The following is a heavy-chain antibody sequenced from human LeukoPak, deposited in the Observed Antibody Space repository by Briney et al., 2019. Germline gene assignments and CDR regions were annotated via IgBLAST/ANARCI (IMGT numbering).Heavy chain of an antibody. V-gene: IGHV4-59*08. D-gene: IGHD2-2*01. CDR3: ARGDCSSTICYSPMDV. Sequence: SETLSLTCTVSGGSISSYYWSWIRQSPGKGLECIGYIHYTGSTNYNPSLKSRVTISVDTSENQFSLKVTSVTAADTAVYYCARGDCSSTICYSPMDVWGKGTTVTVSS. CDR2: IHYTGST. CDR1: GGSISSYY. J-gene: IGHJ6*03.